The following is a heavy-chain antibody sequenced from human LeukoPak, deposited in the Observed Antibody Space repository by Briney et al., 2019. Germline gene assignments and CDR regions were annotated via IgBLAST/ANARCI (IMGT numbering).Heavy chain of an antibody. Sequence: PGGSLRLSCAASGFTFSSYTMNWVRQAPGKGLEWVSSISTTSSYIFYADSVEGRFTISRDNAKNSLYLQVNSLRAEDTAVYYCARGKYYYDSSGYYYCPPDFDYWGQGTLVTVSS. J-gene: IGHJ4*02. CDR1: GFTFSSYT. D-gene: IGHD3-22*01. CDR2: ISTTSSYI. CDR3: ARGKYYYDSSGYYYCPPDFDY. V-gene: IGHV3-21*01.